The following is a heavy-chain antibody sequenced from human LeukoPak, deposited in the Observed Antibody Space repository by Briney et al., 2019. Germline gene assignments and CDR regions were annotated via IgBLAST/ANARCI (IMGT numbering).Heavy chain of an antibody. V-gene: IGHV4-59*01. J-gene: IGHJ6*03. Sequence: SETLSLTCTVSGGSISNYYWSWIRQPPGKGLEWVGYIFYSGSTNYNPSLQRRVTISLDTSKNQFSLKLKSVTAADTAVYYCARGRAHMDVWGIGTTVTVSS. CDR3: ARGRAHMDV. CDR1: GGSISNYY. CDR2: IFYSGST.